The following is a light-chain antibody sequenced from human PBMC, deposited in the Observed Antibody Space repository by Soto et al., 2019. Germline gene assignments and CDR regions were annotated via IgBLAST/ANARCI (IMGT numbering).Light chain of an antibody. CDR3: QQYGSSGT. CDR2: GAS. V-gene: IGKV3-20*01. J-gene: IGKJ1*01. Sequence: VFTRSAGRRVVSPCKAGSFPDRASQSVSNNYSAWYQQKPGQAPRLLIYGASNRATGIPDRFSGSGSGTDFTLSISRLEPEDFAVYYCQQYGSSGTCGQGTKVDIK. CDR1: QSVSNNY.